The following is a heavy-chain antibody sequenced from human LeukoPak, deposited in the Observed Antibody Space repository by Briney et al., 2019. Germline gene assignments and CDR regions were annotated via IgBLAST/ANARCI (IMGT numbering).Heavy chain of an antibody. Sequence: GGSLRLSRAASGFTFSSYEMNWVRQAPGKGLEWVSYISSSGSTIYYADSVKGRFTISRDNAKNSLYLQMNSLRAEDTAVYYCAREGGGSGYDLWGQGTLVTVSS. CDR2: ISSSGSTI. CDR1: GFTFSSYE. J-gene: IGHJ4*02. V-gene: IGHV3-48*03. CDR3: AREGGGSGYDL. D-gene: IGHD5-12*01.